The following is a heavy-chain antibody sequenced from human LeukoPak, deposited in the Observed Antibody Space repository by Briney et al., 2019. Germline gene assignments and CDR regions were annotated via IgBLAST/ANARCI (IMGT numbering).Heavy chain of an antibody. J-gene: IGHJ3*02. CDR3: ARHDWRGGAFDI. D-gene: IGHD2-15*01. Sequence: SETLSLTCTVSGVSISSYYWSWIRQPPGKGLEFIAYTQDGATTSYNPSLKGRVTMSVDTSKNQLSLRLTSVTAADTALYYCARHDWRGGAFDIWGQGTMVTVSS. CDR1: GVSISSYY. V-gene: IGHV4-59*08. CDR2: TQDGATT.